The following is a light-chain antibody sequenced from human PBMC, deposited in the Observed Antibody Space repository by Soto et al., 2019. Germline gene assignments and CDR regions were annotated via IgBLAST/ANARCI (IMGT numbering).Light chain of an antibody. CDR3: QSYDTRPSGHVV. CDR1: SSNIGAGYN. CDR2: GNN. V-gene: IGLV1-40*01. J-gene: IGLJ2*01. Sequence: QSVLTQAPSVSGAPGQRVTISCTGSSSNIGAGYNVHWYQQFPGAAPKLLIYGNNNRPSGVPDRFSAFASGTAASLAITGLQAEDESEYYCQSYDTRPSGHVVFGGGTKLTVL.